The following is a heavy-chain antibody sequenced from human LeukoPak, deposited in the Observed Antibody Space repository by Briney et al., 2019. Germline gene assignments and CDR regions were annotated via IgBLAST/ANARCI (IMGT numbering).Heavy chain of an antibody. V-gene: IGHV3-21*01. CDR1: GFTFSSYS. Sequence: GALRLSCAASGFTFSSYSMNWVRQAPGKGLEWVSSISSSSSYIHYVDSVKGRFTISRDNAKNSLYLQMNSLRAEDTAVYYCARDLGYCSGGSCYPDGFDYWGQGTLVTVSS. D-gene: IGHD2-15*01. CDR2: ISSSSSYI. J-gene: IGHJ4*02. CDR3: ARDLGYCSGGSCYPDGFDY.